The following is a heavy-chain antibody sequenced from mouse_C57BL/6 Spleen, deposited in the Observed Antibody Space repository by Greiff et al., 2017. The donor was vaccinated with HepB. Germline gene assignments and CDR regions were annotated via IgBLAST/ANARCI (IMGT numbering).Heavy chain of an antibody. CDR1: GFTFSSYA. CDR2: ISDGGSYT. CDR3: ASLYDYEDAMDY. J-gene: IGHJ4*01. V-gene: IGHV5-4*03. D-gene: IGHD2-4*01. Sequence: EVKVVESGGGLVKPGGSLKLSCAASGFTFSSYAMSWVRQTPEKRLEWVATISDGGSYTYYPDNVKGRFTISRDNAKNNLYLQMSHLKSEDTAMYYCASLYDYEDAMDYWGQGTSVTVSS.